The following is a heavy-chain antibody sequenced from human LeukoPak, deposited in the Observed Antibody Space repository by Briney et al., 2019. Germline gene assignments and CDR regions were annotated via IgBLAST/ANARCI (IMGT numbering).Heavy chain of an antibody. CDR2: IKPDGSEK. D-gene: IGHD5-12*01. V-gene: IGHV3-7*01. J-gene: IGHJ4*02. CDR1: GFNFINHY. CDR3: VREIWWRFDY. Sequence: PGGSLRLSCSASGFNFINHYMSWVRQAPGKGLECVAKIKPDGSEKYYVGSVKGRLTISRDNSKNSLFLHLNSLRAEDTAVYYCVREIWWRFDYWGQGSLVTVSS.